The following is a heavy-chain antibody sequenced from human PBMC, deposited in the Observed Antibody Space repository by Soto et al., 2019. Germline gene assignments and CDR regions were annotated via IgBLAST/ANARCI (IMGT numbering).Heavy chain of an antibody. D-gene: IGHD6-19*01. CDR3: AKGGRQWLVTSDFNY. CDR1: GFTFSDYA. V-gene: IGHV3-30*18. J-gene: IGHJ4*02. CDR2: VFHDGRNT. Sequence: VQLVESGGGVVQPGRSLRLSCAASGFTFSDYAMHWVRQAPGKGLEWVAVVFHDGRNTHYADSVKGRFNISRDSSKKTVSWEFISLKPEDTGVYYCAKGGRQWLVTSDFNYWGQGALVTVSS.